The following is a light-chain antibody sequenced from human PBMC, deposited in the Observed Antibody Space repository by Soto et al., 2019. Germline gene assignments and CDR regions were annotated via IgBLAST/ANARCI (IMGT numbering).Light chain of an antibody. Sequence: DIQMTQSPSSLSASVGDSVTITCRASQTISIYVNWYQQKSGEDPKRLIYAASTLQSGVPSRFSGSGSGTDFTLTISRLQPEDLATYYCQQSFSMPITFGQGTRLDIK. CDR1: QTISIY. V-gene: IGKV1-39*01. CDR2: AAS. J-gene: IGKJ5*01. CDR3: QQSFSMPIT.